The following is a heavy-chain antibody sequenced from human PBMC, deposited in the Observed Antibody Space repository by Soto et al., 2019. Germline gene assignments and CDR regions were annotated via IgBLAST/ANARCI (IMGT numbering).Heavy chain of an antibody. Sequence: SMNVSFYAFGGTFSSYAFIWWIEEPGLGLEWMGGIIPIFGTANYEQKFHGRVTITADKSTSTAYMELSSLRSEDTAVYYCARFDYDSSGYHYYYYGMDVWGQGTTVT. V-gene: IGHV1-69*06. CDR3: ARFDYDSSGYHYYYYGMDV. CDR1: GGTFSSYA. CDR2: IIPIFGTA. D-gene: IGHD3-22*01. J-gene: IGHJ6*02.